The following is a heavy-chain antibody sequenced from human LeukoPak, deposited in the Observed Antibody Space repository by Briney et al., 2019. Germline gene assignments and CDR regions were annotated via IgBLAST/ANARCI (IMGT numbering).Heavy chain of an antibody. CDR1: GGTFSSYA. Sequence: SVKVSCKASGGTFSSYAISWVRQAPGQGLEWMGGIIPIFGTANYAQKFQGRVTITADESTSTAYMELSSLRSEDTAVYYCAREPGRLLWFGESLDYWGQGTLVTVSS. CDR2: IIPIFGTA. J-gene: IGHJ4*02. V-gene: IGHV1-69*13. CDR3: AREPGRLLWFGESLDY. D-gene: IGHD3-10*01.